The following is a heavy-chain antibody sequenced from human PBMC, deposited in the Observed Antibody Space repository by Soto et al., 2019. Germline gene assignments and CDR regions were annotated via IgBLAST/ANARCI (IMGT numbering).Heavy chain of an antibody. V-gene: IGHV4-4*02. J-gene: IGHJ4*02. CDR2: IFHTGST. CDR3: ARDRFASRWSYFDY. CDR1: GASISRSNW. D-gene: IGHD6-13*01. Sequence: TSETLSLTCAVSGASISRSNWWSWVRQSPGKGLEWIGEIFHTGSTNYNPSLKSRVTISVDKSKSQFSLNLTSVTAADTAVYYCARDRFASRWSYFDYWGQGTPVTVSS.